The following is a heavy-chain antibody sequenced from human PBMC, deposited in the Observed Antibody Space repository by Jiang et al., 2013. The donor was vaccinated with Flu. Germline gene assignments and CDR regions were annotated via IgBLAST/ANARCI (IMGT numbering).Heavy chain of an antibody. D-gene: IGHD3-10*01. CDR2: IYPSGDRT. CDR1: GYTLSTYY. V-gene: IGHV1-46*01. J-gene: IGHJ4*02. Sequence: EVKKPGASVKVACKAAGYTLSTYYMHWVRQAPGQGLEWMGIIYPSGDRTRDAQKFQGRVTMTRDTSTSTVYMELSSLRSEDTAVYYCARDSGRYGPDYWGQGTLVTVSS. CDR3: ARDSGRYGPDY.